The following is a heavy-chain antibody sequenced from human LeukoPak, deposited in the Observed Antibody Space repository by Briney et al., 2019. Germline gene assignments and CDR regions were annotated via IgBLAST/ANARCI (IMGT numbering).Heavy chain of an antibody. CDR3: ARDYCNNPTCHTREFDY. CDR2: ISGYNGNT. Sequence: ASVKVSFKASGYTFTSYGISWVRQAPGQGLEWMGWISGYNGNTIYAQKLQGRVSMTTDTSTSTAYMDLRSLRSDDTAVYYCARDYCNNPTCHTREFDYWGQGTLVTVSS. V-gene: IGHV1-18*01. J-gene: IGHJ4*02. D-gene: IGHD2/OR15-2a*01. CDR1: GYTFTSYG.